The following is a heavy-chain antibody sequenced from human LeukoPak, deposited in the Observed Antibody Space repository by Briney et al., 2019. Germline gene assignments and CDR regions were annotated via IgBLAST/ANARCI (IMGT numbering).Heavy chain of an antibody. V-gene: IGHV4-61*01. J-gene: IGHJ4*02. CDR3: ARGATGTFDY. D-gene: IGHD2-15*01. CDR2: IYYSGST. CDR1: GYSISNDYY. Sequence: SVTLSLTCTVSGYSISNDYYWSWIRQPPGKGLEWIGYIYYSGSTNYNPSLKSRVTISVDTSKNQFSLKLSSVTAADTAVYYCARGATGTFDYWGQGTLVTVSS.